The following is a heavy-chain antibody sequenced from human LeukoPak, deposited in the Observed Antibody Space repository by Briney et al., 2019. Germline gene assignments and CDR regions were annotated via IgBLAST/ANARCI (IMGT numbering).Heavy chain of an antibody. Sequence: SETLSLTCTVSGYSISSGYYWGWIRQPPGKRLEWVGSISSSGNTYYNPTLKSRVTISVDTSKNLFSLNLTSVTAADAAVYYCARGVAAAGTFDYWGQGTLVTVSS. CDR3: ARGVAAAGTFDY. V-gene: IGHV4-38-2*02. D-gene: IGHD6-13*01. CDR2: ISSSGNT. J-gene: IGHJ4*02. CDR1: GYSISSGYY.